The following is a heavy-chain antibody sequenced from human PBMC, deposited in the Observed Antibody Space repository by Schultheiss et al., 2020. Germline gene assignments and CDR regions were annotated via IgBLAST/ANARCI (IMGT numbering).Heavy chain of an antibody. V-gene: IGHV3-30*02. D-gene: IGHD5-18*01. Sequence: GGSLRLSCAASGFTFSSYGMHWVRQAPGKGLEWVAVIWYDGSNKYYADSVKGRFTISRDNSKNTLYLQMNSLRAEDTAVYYCAKDLYSYGDYYYYGMDVWGQGTTVTVSS. J-gene: IGHJ6*02. CDR3: AKDLYSYGDYYYYGMDV. CDR2: IWYDGSNK. CDR1: GFTFSSYG.